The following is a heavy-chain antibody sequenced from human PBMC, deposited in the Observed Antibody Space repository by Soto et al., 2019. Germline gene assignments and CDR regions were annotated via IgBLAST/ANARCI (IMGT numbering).Heavy chain of an antibody. Sequence: EVQLVESGGVVVQPGGSLTLSCAASGFTFDDYTMHWVRQAPGKGLEWVSLISWDGGSTYYADSVKGRFTISRDNSKNSLYLQMNSLRTEDTALYYCAKDTESSLDYWGQGTLVTVSS. V-gene: IGHV3-43*01. CDR3: AKDTESSLDY. J-gene: IGHJ4*02. CDR1: GFTFDDYT. D-gene: IGHD6-6*01. CDR2: ISWDGGST.